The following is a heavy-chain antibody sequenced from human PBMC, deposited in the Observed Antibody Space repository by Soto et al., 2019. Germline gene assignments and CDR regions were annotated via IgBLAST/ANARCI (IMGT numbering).Heavy chain of an antibody. J-gene: IGHJ6*02. CDR2: ISSSGSTI. CDR3: AREGVSRGYSSSAVFFDV. Sequence: GGSLRLSCAASGYIFSDYSMNWARQAPGTGLEWVSYISSSGSTIYYADSVKGRFTISRDNAKNSLYLQMNSLRAEDTAVYYCAREGVSRGYSSSAVFFDVWGQGTTVTVSS. D-gene: IGHD6-19*01. V-gene: IGHV3-48*04. CDR1: GYIFSDYS.